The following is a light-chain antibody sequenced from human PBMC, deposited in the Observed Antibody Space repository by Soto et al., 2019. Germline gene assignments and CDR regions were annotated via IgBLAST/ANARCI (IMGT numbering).Light chain of an antibody. Sequence: DIQMTQSPSTLSASVGDRVTITCRASQSISSWLAWYQQKPGKAPKLVIYKASSLESGVPSRFSGSGSGTEFTLTISSLQPDDFATYYCQQYNSYPETFGQGTKVEIK. CDR1: QSISSW. V-gene: IGKV1-5*03. CDR2: KAS. J-gene: IGKJ1*01. CDR3: QQYNSYPET.